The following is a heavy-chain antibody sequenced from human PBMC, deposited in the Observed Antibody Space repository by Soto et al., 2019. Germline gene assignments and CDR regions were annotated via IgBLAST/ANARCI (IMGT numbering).Heavy chain of an antibody. D-gene: IGHD3-16*02. CDR1: GGSISSGGYY. CDR3: ARGGNRGLGDAFDI. Sequence: SETLSLTCTVSGGSISSGGYYWSWIRQHPGKGLEWIGYIYYSGSTYYNPSLKSRVTISVDTSKNQFSLKLSSVTAADTAVYYCARGGNRGLGDAFDIWGQGTMVTVSS. J-gene: IGHJ3*02. CDR2: IYYSGST. V-gene: IGHV4-31*03.